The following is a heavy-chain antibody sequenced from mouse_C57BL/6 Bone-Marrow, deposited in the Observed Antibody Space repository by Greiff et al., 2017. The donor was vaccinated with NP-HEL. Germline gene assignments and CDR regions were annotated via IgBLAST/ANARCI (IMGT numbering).Heavy chain of an antibody. J-gene: IGHJ2*01. D-gene: IGHD1-1*01. CDR1: GYTFTSYW. CDR2: IYPGSGST. V-gene: IGHV1-55*01. CDR3: ARGYGSSYHFDY. Sequence: QVQLQQPGAELVKPGASVKMSCKASGYTFTSYWITWVKQRPGQGLEWIGDIYPGSGSTNYNEKFKSKATLTVDTSSSTAYMQLSSLTSEDSAVYYCARGYGSSYHFDYWGQGTTLTVSS.